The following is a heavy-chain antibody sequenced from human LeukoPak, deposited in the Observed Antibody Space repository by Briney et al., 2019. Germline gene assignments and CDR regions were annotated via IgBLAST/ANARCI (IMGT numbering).Heavy chain of an antibody. CDR1: GGSISSYY. CDR3: ARVNSAWYGALDY. CDR2: IYYTGTT. J-gene: IGHJ4*02. V-gene: IGHV4-59*01. D-gene: IGHD6-19*01. Sequence: SSETLSLTCTVSGGSISSYYWSWIRQPPGKGLEWIGYIYYTGTTNYNPSHNSRVTISVDTSKNQFSLKLSSVTAADTAVYYCARVNSAWYGALDYWGQGTMVTVSS.